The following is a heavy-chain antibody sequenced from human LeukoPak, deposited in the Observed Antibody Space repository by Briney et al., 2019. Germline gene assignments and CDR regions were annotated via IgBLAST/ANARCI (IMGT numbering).Heavy chain of an antibody. Sequence: ASVKVSCKASGYTFTSYDINWVRQATGQGLEWMGWMNPNSGNTGYAQKFQGRVTMTRNTSISTDYMELSSLRSEDTAVYYCARDLSGGTVIAALYYYYGMDVWGQGTTVTVSS. CDR3: ARDLSGGTVIAALYYYYGMDV. CDR1: GYTFTSYD. D-gene: IGHD2-21*01. CDR2: MNPNSGNT. V-gene: IGHV1-8*01. J-gene: IGHJ6*02.